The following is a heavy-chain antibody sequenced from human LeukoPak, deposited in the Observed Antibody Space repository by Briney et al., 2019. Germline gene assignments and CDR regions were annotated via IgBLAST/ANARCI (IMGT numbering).Heavy chain of an antibody. D-gene: IGHD5-18*01. V-gene: IGHV1-69*13. J-gene: IGHJ4*02. Sequence: SVKVSCKASGYTFTSYYMHWVRQAPGQGLEWMGGIIPIFGTANYAQKFQGRVTITADESTSTGYMELSSLRSEDTAVYYCASKRGYSYGLDYWGQGTLVTVSS. CDR3: ASKRGYSYGLDY. CDR2: IIPIFGTA. CDR1: GYTFTSYY.